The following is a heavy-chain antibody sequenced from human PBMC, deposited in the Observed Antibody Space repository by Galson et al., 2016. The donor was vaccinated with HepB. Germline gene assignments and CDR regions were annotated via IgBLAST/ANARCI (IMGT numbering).Heavy chain of an antibody. J-gene: IGHJ6*02. Sequence: SLRLSCAASGFSFSTYSMNWVRQVPGKGLEWVSSITRSGAYKYYADAVKGRFSISRDNAKNSLHRQMNSLRAEDTAGYYCARPGYSNNWEETTRDYYYYAMDVWGQGATVTVSS. V-gene: IGHV3-21*01. D-gene: IGHD6-13*01. CDR1: GFSFSTYS. CDR3: ARPGYSNNWEETTRDYYYYAMDV. CDR2: ITRSGAYK.